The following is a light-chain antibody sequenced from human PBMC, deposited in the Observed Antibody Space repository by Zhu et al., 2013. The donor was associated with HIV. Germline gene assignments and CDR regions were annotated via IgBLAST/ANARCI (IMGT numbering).Light chain of an antibody. CDR3: QSYDSSLSAWV. V-gene: IGLV1-40*01. Sequence: QSVLTQPPSVSGAPGQRVTISCTGSGSNIGARYGVHWYQHLPGTAPKLLIYHDTNRPSGVPDRFSGSKSGTSASLAITGLQAEDEADYYCQSYDSSLSAWVSGGGTKLTVL. J-gene: IGLJ3*02. CDR1: GSNIGARYG. CDR2: HDT.